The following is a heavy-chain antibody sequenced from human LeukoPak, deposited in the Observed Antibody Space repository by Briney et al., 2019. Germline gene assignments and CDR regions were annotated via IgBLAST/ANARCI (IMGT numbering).Heavy chain of an antibody. Sequence: GGSLRLSCAASGITFSSYAMHWVRQAPGKGLEWVAVISYDGSNKYYADSVKGRFTISRDNSKNTLYQQMKSLRAEDTAVYYCAKGGGYEAQYYYYYLDVWGKGTTVTISS. J-gene: IGHJ6*03. CDR2: ISYDGSNK. V-gene: IGHV3-30*04. CDR3: AKGGGYEAQYYYYYLDV. CDR1: GITFSSYA. D-gene: IGHD5-12*01.